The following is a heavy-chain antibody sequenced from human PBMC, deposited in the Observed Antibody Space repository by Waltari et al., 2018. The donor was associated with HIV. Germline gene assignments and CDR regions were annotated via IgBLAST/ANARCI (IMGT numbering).Heavy chain of an antibody. V-gene: IGHV3-33*01. CDR3: AREGHYYGSGRFGGDY. Sequence: QVQLVESVGGVVQPGRYLRLSCAAAGFTFSTYGMDWVRQAPGKGRGWVAGIWYDGSKKYYADSVKGRLTISRDNSKNTVYLQINRLRAEDTAVYYCAREGHYYGSGRFGGDYWGQGTLVTVSS. D-gene: IGHD3-10*01. J-gene: IGHJ4*02. CDR1: GFTFSTYG. CDR2: IWYDGSKK.